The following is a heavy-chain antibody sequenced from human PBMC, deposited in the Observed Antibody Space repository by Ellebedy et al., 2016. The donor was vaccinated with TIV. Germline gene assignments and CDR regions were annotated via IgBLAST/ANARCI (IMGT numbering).Heavy chain of an antibody. CDR1: GYTFTSYY. CDR2: INPSGGST. Sequence: AASVKVSCKASGYTFTSYYMHWVRHASGQGPEWMGIINPSGGSTRYAQKLQGRVTMTRDTSTSTVYMELSSLRSEDTAVYYCARGDFWSGYYPYYYYGMDVWGQGTTVTVSS. V-gene: IGHV1-46*04. J-gene: IGHJ6*02. CDR3: ARGDFWSGYYPYYYYGMDV. D-gene: IGHD3-3*01.